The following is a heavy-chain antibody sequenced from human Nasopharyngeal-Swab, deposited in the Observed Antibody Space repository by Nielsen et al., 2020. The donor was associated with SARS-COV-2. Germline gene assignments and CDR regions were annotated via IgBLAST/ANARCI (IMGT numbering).Heavy chain of an antibody. CDR1: GGSFSGYY. CDR2: IYYSGST. J-gene: IGHJ3*02. V-gene: IGHV4-31*11. D-gene: IGHD3-22*01. CDR3: ARAQSITMIIGAFDI. Sequence: LRLSCAVYGGSFSGYYWSWIRQHPGKGLEWIGYIYYSGSTYYNPSLKSRVTISVDTSKNQFSLKLSSVTAADTAVYYCARAQSITMIIGAFDIWGQGTMVTVSS.